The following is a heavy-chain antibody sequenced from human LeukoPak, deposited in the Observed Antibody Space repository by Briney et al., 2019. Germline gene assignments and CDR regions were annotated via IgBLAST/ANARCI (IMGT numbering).Heavy chain of an antibody. J-gene: IGHJ4*02. V-gene: IGHV3-30*02. D-gene: IGHD3-22*01. CDR2: VRYDGTDT. Sequence: GGSLRLSCAASGFTFRNCGMHWFRQARGKGLEWVAFVRYDGTDTNYENSVRGRFTISRDNSKNSVYLQMNSLGDADTAVYYCARRAMYYYDSSGTQTYYFDYWGQGTLVTVSS. CDR1: GFTFRNCG. CDR3: ARRAMYYYDSSGTQTYYFDY.